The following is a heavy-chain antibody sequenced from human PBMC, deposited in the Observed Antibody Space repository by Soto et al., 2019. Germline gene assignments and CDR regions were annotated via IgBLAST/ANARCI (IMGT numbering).Heavy chain of an antibody. D-gene: IGHD1-1*01. V-gene: IGHV4-59*11. CDR1: GGSISSHY. CDR2: IYQSGTT. J-gene: IGHJ5*02. Sequence: SETLSLTCTVSGGSISSHYWSWSRQPPGKGLEWIGYIYQSGTTTYNPSLKSRLTISIDTSRNQFSLRLSSVTAADTAVYYYAREVQYWFDPWGQGTLVTVSS. CDR3: AREVQYWFDP.